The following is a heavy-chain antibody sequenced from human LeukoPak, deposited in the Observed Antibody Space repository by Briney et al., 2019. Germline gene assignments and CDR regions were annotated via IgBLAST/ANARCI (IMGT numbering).Heavy chain of an antibody. CDR1: GYTFTGYY. J-gene: IGHJ3*02. Sequence: ASVKVSCKASGYTFTGYYMHWVRQAPGQGLEWMGWINPNSGRTNYAQKFQGRVTMTRDTSISTAYMELSRLRSDDTAVYYCASQWLSTDDAFDIWGQGTMVTVSS. D-gene: IGHD6-19*01. CDR2: INPNSGRT. V-gene: IGHV1-2*02. CDR3: ASQWLSTDDAFDI.